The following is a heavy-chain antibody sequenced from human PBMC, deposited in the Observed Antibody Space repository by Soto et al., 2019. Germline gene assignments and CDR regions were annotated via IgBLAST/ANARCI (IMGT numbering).Heavy chain of an antibody. D-gene: IGHD3-9*01. V-gene: IGHV3-13*01. CDR1: GFTFSSYD. Sequence: GGSLRLSCAASGFTFSSYDMHWVRQATGKGLEWVSAIGTAGDTYYPGSVKGRFTISRENAKNSLYLQMNSLRAGDTAVYYCARGHYDILTGPWARYMDVWGKGTTVTVSS. CDR2: IGTAGDT. J-gene: IGHJ6*03. CDR3: ARGHYDILTGPWARYMDV.